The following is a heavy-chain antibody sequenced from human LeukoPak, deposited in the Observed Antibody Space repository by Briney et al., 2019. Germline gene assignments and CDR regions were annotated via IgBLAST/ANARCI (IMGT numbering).Heavy chain of an antibody. J-gene: IGHJ4*02. Sequence: GGSLRLSCAASGFTFSSHSMNWVRQAPGKGLEWVSSISSSSSYIYYADSVKGRFTISRDNSKNTLYLQMNSLRAEDTAVYYCARDEAAGDYWGQGTLVTVSS. CDR2: ISSSSSYI. V-gene: IGHV3-21*01. CDR1: GFTFSSHS. D-gene: IGHD6-13*01. CDR3: ARDEAAGDY.